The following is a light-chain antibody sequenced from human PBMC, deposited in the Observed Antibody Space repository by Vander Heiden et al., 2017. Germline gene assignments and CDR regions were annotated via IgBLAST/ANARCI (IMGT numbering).Light chain of an antibody. CDR1: QSVSSY. CDR2: DAS. J-gene: IGKJ1*01. V-gene: IGKV3-11*01. Sequence: EIVLTQSPATLSLSPGERATLSCRASQSVSSYLAWYQQKPGQAPRLLIYDASNRATGIPARFSGSGSGTDFTLTISSLEPEDFAVYYCQQPSNWPQWTFGQGTKVEIK. CDR3: QQPSNWPQWT.